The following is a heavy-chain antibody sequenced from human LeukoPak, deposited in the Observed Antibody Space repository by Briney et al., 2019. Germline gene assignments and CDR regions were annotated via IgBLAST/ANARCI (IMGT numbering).Heavy chain of an antibody. Sequence: SETLSLTCTVSGGSISSYYWSWIRQPAGKGLEWIGRIYTSGSTNYNPSLKSRVTMSVDTSKNQFSLKLSSVTAADTAVYYCARDTVAAAYWYFDLWGRGTLVTVSS. CDR1: GGSISSYY. V-gene: IGHV4-4*07. J-gene: IGHJ2*01. CDR2: IYTSGST. D-gene: IGHD6-13*01. CDR3: ARDTVAAAYWYFDL.